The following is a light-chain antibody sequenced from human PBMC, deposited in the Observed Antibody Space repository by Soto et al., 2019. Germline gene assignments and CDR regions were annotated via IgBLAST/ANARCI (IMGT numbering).Light chain of an antibody. CDR1: SSNIGSHS. Sequence: QSVLTQPPSASGTPGQRVTISCSGSSSNIGSHSVDWYQQLPGTAPKLLIYRNDQRPSGVPDRFSASKSATSASLAITGLRSEDEAEYFCAAWDDTLATLVFGAGTKLTVL. CDR3: AAWDDTLATLV. V-gene: IGLV1-47*01. J-gene: IGLJ2*01. CDR2: RND.